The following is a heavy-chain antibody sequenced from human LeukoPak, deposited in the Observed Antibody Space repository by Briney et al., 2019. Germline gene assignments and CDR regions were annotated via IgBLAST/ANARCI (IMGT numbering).Heavy chain of an antibody. CDR3: ARGYYYYYMDV. CDR1: GGSISSGGYY. CDR2: IYHSGST. V-gene: IGHV4-30-2*01. Sequence: NPSQTLSLTCTVSGGSISSGGYYWSWIRQPPGKGLEWIGYIYHSGSTYYNPSLKSRVTISVDRSKNQFSLKLSSVTAADTAVYYCARGYYYYYMDVWGKGTTVTVSS. J-gene: IGHJ6*03.